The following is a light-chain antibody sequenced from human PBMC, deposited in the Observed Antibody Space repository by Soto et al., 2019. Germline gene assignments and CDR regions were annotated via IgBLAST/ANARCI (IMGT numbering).Light chain of an antibody. CDR1: YSDVGGYNY. CDR2: EVS. CDR3: GSYTDNHSPWV. Sequence: QSALTQPAFVSGSPGQSITISCTGTYSDVGGYNYVSWFQQHPGKAPQLIIYEVSNRPLGISNRFSASKSGNTASLTISGLQAEDEADYYCGSYTDNHSPWVFGGGTKLTVL. V-gene: IGLV2-14*01. J-gene: IGLJ3*02.